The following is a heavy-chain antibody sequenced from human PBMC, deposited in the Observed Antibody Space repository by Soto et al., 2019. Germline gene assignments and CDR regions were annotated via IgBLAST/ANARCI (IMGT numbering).Heavy chain of an antibody. V-gene: IGHV1-3*01. J-gene: IGHJ5*02. Sequence: ASVKVSCKASGYTFTSYAMHWVRQAPGQRLEWMGWINAGNGNTKYSQKFQGRVTITSDTSASTAYMELSSLRSEDTAVYYCARDFDSSSSSGLSWFDPWGQGTLVTVSS. CDR3: ARDFDSSSSSGLSWFDP. CDR2: INAGNGNT. CDR1: GYTFTSYA. D-gene: IGHD6-13*01.